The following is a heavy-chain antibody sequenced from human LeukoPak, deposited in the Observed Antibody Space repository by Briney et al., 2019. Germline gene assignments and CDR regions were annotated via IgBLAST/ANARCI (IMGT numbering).Heavy chain of an antibody. CDR2: IHYSGNT. J-gene: IGHJ3*02. D-gene: IGHD3-16*01. CDR3: ARVSLLIWAFDI. Sequence: PSETLSLTCTVSGDSISNSNYYWGWIRQPPGKGLEWIGSIHYSGNTYYNPSLKSRVTISVDTSKDQFSLKLSSVTAADTAVYYCARVSLLIWAFDIWGQGTMVTVSS. V-gene: IGHV4-39*07. CDR1: GDSISNSNYY.